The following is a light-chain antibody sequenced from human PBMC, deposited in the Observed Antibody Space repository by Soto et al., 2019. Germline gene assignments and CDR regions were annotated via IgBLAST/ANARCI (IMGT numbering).Light chain of an antibody. V-gene: IGKV3-15*01. CDR2: AAS. CDR1: QSISRN. Sequence: EIVMTQSPAILSVSPGERATLSCRASQSISRNLAWYQQKPGQAPRLLIYAASTRPTGLPARFSGSGSGTEFTLTISSLQSEDFAVYSCQQYNNWPLTFGQGTKVDIK. J-gene: IGKJ1*01. CDR3: QQYNNWPLT.